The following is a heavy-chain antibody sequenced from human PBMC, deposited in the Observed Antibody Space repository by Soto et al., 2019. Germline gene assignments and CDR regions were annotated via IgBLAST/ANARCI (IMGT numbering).Heavy chain of an antibody. CDR3: ARSPYTNSWYYFDY. CDR1: GYTFTMYG. D-gene: IGHD6-13*01. Sequence: QVQLVQSGAEVKKPGASVKVSCKTSGYTFTMYGISWVRQAPEQGLEWMGWISTYNGNTNSAQKFQGRVTMTTDTATSTAYMELRSLRSDYTAVYYCARSPYTNSWYYFDYWGQGTLVTVSS. J-gene: IGHJ4*02. V-gene: IGHV1-18*01. CDR2: ISTYNGNT.